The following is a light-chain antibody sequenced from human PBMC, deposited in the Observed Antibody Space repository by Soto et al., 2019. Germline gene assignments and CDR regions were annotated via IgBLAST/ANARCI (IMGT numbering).Light chain of an antibody. V-gene: IGKV1-33*01. Sequence: DIQMTQSPSSLSASVGDRATITCQASQDISNYLNWYQQKPGKAPKLLIYDASALQRGVPSRFRGSGSGTKFTLTIASLQPDDFATYYCQQYETSSGTFGPGTKVDI. CDR1: QDISNY. J-gene: IGKJ1*01. CDR3: QQYETSSGT. CDR2: DAS.